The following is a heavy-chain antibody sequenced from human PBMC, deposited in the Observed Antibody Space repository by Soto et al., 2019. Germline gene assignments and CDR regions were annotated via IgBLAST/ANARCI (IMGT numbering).Heavy chain of an antibody. CDR3: ASMGVWFGEFPNWFDP. CDR1: GGSISSYY. D-gene: IGHD3-10*01. V-gene: IGHV4-59*08. Sequence: PSETLSLTCTVSGGSISSYYWSWIRQPPGKGLEWIGYIYYSGSTNYNPSLKSRVTTSVDTSKNQFSLKLSSVTAADTAVYYCASMGVWFGEFPNWFDPWGQGTLVTVSS. CDR2: IYYSGST. J-gene: IGHJ5*02.